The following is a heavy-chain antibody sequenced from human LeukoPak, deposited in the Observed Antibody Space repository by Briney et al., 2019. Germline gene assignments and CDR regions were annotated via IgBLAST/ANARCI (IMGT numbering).Heavy chain of an antibody. CDR3: ATISRNDSFDI. V-gene: IGHV1-46*01. J-gene: IGHJ3*02. CDR1: GYTFTGYY. CDR2: INPSGGST. D-gene: IGHD1-14*01. Sequence: ASVKVSCKASGYTFTGYYMHWVRQAPGQGLEWMGIINPSGGSTSYAQKFQGRVTMTRDMSTSTVYMELSRLRSDDTAVYYCATISRNDSFDIWGQGTMVTVSS.